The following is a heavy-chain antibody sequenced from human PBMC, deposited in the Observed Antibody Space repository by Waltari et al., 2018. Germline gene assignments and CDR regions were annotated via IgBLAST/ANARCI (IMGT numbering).Heavy chain of an antibody. V-gene: IGHV4-4*07. CDR1: GGSISSYY. J-gene: IGHJ6*03. Sequence: QVQLQESGPGLVKPSETLSLTCTVSGGSISSYYWSWIRQPAGKGLEWIGRIYTSGSTNYNPSLKSRVTMSVDTSKNQFSLKLSSVTAADTAVYYCAREGYCSSTSCRAHYYYYMDVWGKGTTVTISS. CDR2: IYTSGST. CDR3: AREGYCSSTSCRAHYYYYMDV. D-gene: IGHD2-2*01.